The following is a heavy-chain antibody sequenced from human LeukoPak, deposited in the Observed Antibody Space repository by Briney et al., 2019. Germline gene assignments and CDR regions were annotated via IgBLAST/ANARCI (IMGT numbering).Heavy chain of an antibody. CDR2: IYYSGNT. CDR1: AGSISSDSYY. Sequence: PSETLSLTCTVSAGSISSDSYYWGWIRQPPGKGLEWIGTIYYSGNTYYNPSLKSRLTISVDTSKNQLSLKLTSVLAADTAVYYCARGKDYYDTSGYPTFHYWGQGTLVTVSS. D-gene: IGHD3-22*01. CDR3: ARGKDYYDTSGYPTFHY. J-gene: IGHJ4*02. V-gene: IGHV4-39*07.